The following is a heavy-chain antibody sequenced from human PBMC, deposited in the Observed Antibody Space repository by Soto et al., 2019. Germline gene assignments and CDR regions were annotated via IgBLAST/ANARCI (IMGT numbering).Heavy chain of an antibody. Sequence: QVQLVQSGAEVKKPGSSVKVSCKASGGTFSSYTISWVQRAPGQGLEWMGRIIPILGIANYAQKFQGRVTITADKSTSTAYMELSSLRSEDTAVYYCARFRGSYGMDVWGQGTTVTVSS. CDR2: IIPILGIA. V-gene: IGHV1-69*02. CDR3: ARFRGSYGMDV. D-gene: IGHD3-16*01. J-gene: IGHJ6*02. CDR1: GGTFSSYT.